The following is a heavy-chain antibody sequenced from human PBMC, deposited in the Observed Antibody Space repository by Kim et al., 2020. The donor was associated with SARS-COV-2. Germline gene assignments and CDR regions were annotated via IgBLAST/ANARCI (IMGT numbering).Heavy chain of an antibody. CDR2: IHTNTGNP. D-gene: IGHD3-22*01. Sequence: ASVKVSCKASGYTFTSYAMNWVRQAPGQGLEWMGWIHTNTGNPTYAQALTGRFVFSLDTSVSTAYLQISSLKAEDTAIYYCARGHYYYDSTGPIWRYWGQGTLVTVSS. CDR3: ARGHYYYDSTGPIWRY. J-gene: IGHJ4*02. V-gene: IGHV7-4-1*02. CDR1: GYTFTSYA.